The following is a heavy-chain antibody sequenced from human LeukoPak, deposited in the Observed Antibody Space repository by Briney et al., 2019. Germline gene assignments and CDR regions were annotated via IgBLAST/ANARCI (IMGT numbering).Heavy chain of an antibody. V-gene: IGHV3-48*01. CDR2: ISSGSSTI. CDR1: GFTLSSYS. Sequence: GGSLRLSCATSGFTLSSYSMNWVRQAPGKGLEWLSYISSGSSTIYYADSVKGRFTISRDNANNSLYLQMNSLRAEDTAVYYCARGGRITMIVVDRPNAFDIWGQGTMVTVSS. D-gene: IGHD3-22*01. J-gene: IGHJ3*02. CDR3: ARGGRITMIVVDRPNAFDI.